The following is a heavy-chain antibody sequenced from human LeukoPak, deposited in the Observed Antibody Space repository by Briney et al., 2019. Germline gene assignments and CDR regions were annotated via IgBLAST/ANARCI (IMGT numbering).Heavy chain of an antibody. CDR2: IYTSGST. V-gene: IGHV4-61*02. Sequence: SQTLSLTCTVSGGSISSGSYYWSWIRQPAGKGLEWIGRIYTSGSTNYNPSLKSRVTISVDTSKNQFSLKLSSVTAADTAVYYCARGSVGYTFGWYFDLWGRGTLVTVSS. J-gene: IGHJ2*01. CDR3: ARGSVGYTFGWYFDL. D-gene: IGHD6-13*01. CDR1: GGSISSGSYY.